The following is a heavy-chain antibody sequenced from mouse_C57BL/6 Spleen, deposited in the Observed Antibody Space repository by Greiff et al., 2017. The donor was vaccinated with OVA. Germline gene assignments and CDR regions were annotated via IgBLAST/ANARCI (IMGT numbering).Heavy chain of an antibody. J-gene: IGHJ3*01. Sequence: EVQLQQSGPELVKPGASVKISCKASVYSFTDYNMHWVKQSNGKSLEWIGVINPTYGTTSYNQKFKGNATLTVAQSSSTAYMQLNSLTSEDSAVYYGASSQDYGSRAWFAYWGQGTLVTVSA. CDR1: VYSFTDYN. V-gene: IGHV1-39*01. D-gene: IGHD1-1*01. CDR3: ASSQDYGSRAWFAY. CDR2: INPTYGTT.